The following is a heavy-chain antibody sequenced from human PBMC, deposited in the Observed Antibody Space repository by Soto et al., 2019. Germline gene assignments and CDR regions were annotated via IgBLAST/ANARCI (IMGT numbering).Heavy chain of an antibody. V-gene: IGHV1-69*06. CDR3: ARMRVIRGVIPSHFGL. CDR2: IIPLYGTV. J-gene: IGHJ4*02. CDR1: GGTFNSYG. D-gene: IGHD3-10*01. Sequence: QDHLAQSGAEVKKPGASVTVSCTDSGGTFNSYGISWVRQAPGQGLDWMGVIIPLYGTVNYAQKFQGRVSITADKSTSTAYMELSSLRSDDTAVYYCARMRVIRGVIPSHFGLWGQGTLVTVSS.